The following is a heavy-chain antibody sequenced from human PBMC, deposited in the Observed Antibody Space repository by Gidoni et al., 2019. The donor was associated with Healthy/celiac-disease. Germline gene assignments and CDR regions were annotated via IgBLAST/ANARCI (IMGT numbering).Heavy chain of an antibody. J-gene: IGHJ4*02. Sequence: EVQLVQSGAEVKKPGESLKISCKGSGYSFTSYWIGWVRQMPGKGLEWMGIIYPGDSDTRYSPSFQGQVTISADKSISTAYLQWSSLKASDTAMYYCARPVGDYYDSSGSEYYFDYWGQGTLVTVSS. CDR3: ARPVGDYYDSSGSEYYFDY. D-gene: IGHD3-22*01. V-gene: IGHV5-51*03. CDR1: GYSFTSYW. CDR2: IYPGDSDT.